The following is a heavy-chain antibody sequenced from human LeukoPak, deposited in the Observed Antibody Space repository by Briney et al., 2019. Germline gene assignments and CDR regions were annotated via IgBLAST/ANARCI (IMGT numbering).Heavy chain of an antibody. D-gene: IGHD5-18*01. CDR1: GFTFSSYA. CDR2: ISYDGSNK. J-gene: IGHJ4*02. Sequence: PGRSLRLSCAASGFTFSSYAMHWVRQAPGKGLEWVAVISYDGSNKYYADSVKGRFTISRDNSKNTLYLQMNSLRAEDTAVYYCAREGGGYSYGLDYWGQGTLVTVSS. CDR3: AREGGGYSYGLDY. V-gene: IGHV3-30-3*01.